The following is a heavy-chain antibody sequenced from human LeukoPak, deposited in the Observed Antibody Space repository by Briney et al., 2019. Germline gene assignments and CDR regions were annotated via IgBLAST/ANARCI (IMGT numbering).Heavy chain of an antibody. V-gene: IGHV3-23*01. D-gene: IGHD6-19*01. Sequence: GGSLGLSCAASGFTFNTYAMSWVRQAPRVGLEWVSAIKSDGKTHYADSVKGRVTISRDNSTKTLSLQMNSLRAEDTALYYTAKCRVETYSSGWCNWLDPWGQGTQVTVSS. CDR1: GFTFNTYA. CDR3: AKCRVETYSSGWCNWLDP. J-gene: IGHJ5*02. CDR2: IKSDGKT.